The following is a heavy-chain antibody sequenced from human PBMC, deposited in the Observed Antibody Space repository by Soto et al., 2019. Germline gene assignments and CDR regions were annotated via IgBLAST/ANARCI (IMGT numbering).Heavy chain of an antibody. J-gene: IGHJ4*02. CDR1: GFTFSSYA. V-gene: IGHV3-23*01. CDR3: AKSDCSAVAGLPTFDY. Sequence: GGSLRLSCAASGFTFSSYAMSWVRQAPGKGLEWVSAISGSGGSTYYADSVKGRFTISRDNSKNTLYLQMNSLRAEDTAVYYCAKSDCSAVAGLPTFDYWGQGTLVTVSS. D-gene: IGHD6-19*01. CDR2: ISGSGGST.